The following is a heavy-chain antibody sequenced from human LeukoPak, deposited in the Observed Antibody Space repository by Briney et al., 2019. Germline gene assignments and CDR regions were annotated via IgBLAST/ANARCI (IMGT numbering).Heavy chain of an antibody. CDR2: ISSSSSYI. CDR3: ARDRNPWESTDAFDI. J-gene: IGHJ3*02. V-gene: IGHV3-21*01. CDR1: GFTFSSYS. Sequence: PGGSLRLSCAASGFTFSSYSMNWVRQAPGKGLEWVSSISSSSSYIYYADSVKGRFTISRDNAKNSLYLQMNSLRAEDTAVYYCARDRNPWESTDAFDIWGQGTMVTVSS. D-gene: IGHD3-16*01.